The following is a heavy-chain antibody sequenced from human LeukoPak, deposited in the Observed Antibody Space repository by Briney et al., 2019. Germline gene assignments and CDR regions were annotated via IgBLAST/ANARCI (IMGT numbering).Heavy chain of an antibody. J-gene: IGHJ4*02. D-gene: IGHD6-13*01. V-gene: IGHV1-3*04. CDR3: ARGATAGSSWYLNS. CDR1: GYTFNDYA. CDR2: VNTGYGHT. Sequence: ASVTVSCTASGYTFNDYAIHWVRQAPGQSLEWMGWVNTGYGHTKYSQKFQGRVTIIGDTSASTVYVELSSLRSEDTAVYYCARGATAGSSWYLNSWGQGTLVTVPS.